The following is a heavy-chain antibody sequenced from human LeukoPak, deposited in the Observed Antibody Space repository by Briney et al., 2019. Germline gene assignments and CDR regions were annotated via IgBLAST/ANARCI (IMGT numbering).Heavy chain of an antibody. J-gene: IGHJ3*02. V-gene: IGHV4-30-4*01. CDR3: ARGRRDAFDI. CDR1: GGSISSGDYY. CDR2: IYYSGST. Sequence: SETLSLTCTVSGGSISSGDYYWSWLRQPPGKGLEWIGYIYYSGSTYYNPSLKSRVTISVDTSKNQFSLKLSSVTAADTAVYYCARGRRDAFDIWGQGTMVTVSS.